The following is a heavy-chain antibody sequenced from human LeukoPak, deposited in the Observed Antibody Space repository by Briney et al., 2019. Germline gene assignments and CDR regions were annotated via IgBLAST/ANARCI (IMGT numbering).Heavy chain of an antibody. V-gene: IGHV3-43*01. CDR1: GFTFDDYT. D-gene: IGHD6-13*01. J-gene: IGHJ4*02. Sequence: GGSLRLSCAVSGFTFDDYTMHWVRQAPGKGLEWVSLISWDGGSTYYADSVKGRFTISRDNSKNSLYLQMNSLRTEDTALYYCANGYTSPSLGTPFDYWGQGTLVTVSS. CDR2: ISWDGGST. CDR3: ANGYTSPSLGTPFDY.